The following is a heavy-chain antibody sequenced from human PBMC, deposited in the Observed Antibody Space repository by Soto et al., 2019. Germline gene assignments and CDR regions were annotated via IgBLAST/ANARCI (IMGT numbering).Heavy chain of an antibody. CDR2: IYHSGST. CDR3: ARDSSGYLLI. D-gene: IGHD3-22*01. CDR1: GGSISSGGYS. J-gene: IGHJ4*02. V-gene: IGHV4-30-2*01. Sequence: SETLSLTCAVSGGSISSGGYSWSWIRQPQGKGLEWIGYIYHSGSTYYNSSLKSRVTISVDRSKNQFSLKLSSVTAADTAVYYCARDSSGYLLIWGQGTLVTVSS.